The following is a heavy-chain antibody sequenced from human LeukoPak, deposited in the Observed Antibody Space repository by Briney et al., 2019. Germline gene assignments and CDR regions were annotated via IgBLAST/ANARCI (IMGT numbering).Heavy chain of an antibody. CDR1: GFTFSSYA. CDR3: AKSPYSSSWYPLARFDY. V-gene: IGHV3-23*01. CDR2: ISGSGGST. J-gene: IGHJ4*02. Sequence: GGSLRLSCAASGFTFSSYAMSWVRQAPGKGLEWVSAISGSGGSTYYADSVKGRFTISRDNSKNTLYLQMSSLRAEDTAVYYCAKSPYSSSWYPLARFDYWGQGTLVTVSS. D-gene: IGHD6-13*01.